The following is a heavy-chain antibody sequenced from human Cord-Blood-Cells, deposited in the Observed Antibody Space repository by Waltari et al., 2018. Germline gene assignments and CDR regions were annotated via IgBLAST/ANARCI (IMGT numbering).Heavy chain of an antibody. CDR3: ARDPGTWIQLWYFDY. Sequence: EVQLVESGGGLIQPGGSLRLSCAASGFTVSSNYMSWVRQAPGKGLEWVSVIYSGGSTYYADAVKGRFNISIDNSKNTLYLQMNSLRAEDTAVYYFARDPGTWIQLWYFDYWGQGTLVTVSS. D-gene: IGHD5-18*01. J-gene: IGHJ4*02. V-gene: IGHV3-53*01. CDR1: GFTVSSNY. CDR2: IYSGGST.